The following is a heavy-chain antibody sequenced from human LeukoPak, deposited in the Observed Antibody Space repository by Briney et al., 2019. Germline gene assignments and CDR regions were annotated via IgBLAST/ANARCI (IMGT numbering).Heavy chain of an antibody. D-gene: IGHD2-2*03. CDR1: GFTFSSYA. Sequence: GGSLRLSCAASGFTFSSYAMSWVRQAPGKGLEWVSVIYSGGSTYYADSVKGRFTTSRHNSKNTLYLQMNSLRAEDTAVYYCASGYCSSTSCLSDAFDIWGQGTMVTVSS. J-gene: IGHJ3*02. CDR2: IYSGGST. V-gene: IGHV3-53*04. CDR3: ASGYCSSTSCLSDAFDI.